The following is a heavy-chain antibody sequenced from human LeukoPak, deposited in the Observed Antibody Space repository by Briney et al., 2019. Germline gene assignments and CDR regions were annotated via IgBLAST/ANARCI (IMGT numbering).Heavy chain of an antibody. D-gene: IGHD3-10*01. CDR2: IYSGGST. CDR1: GFTVSSNY. CDR3: AWTVDMVRGPVFDY. J-gene: IGHJ4*02. V-gene: IGHV3-53*04. Sequence: PGGSLRLSCAASGFTVSSNYMSWVRQAPGKGLEWVSVIYSGGSTYYADSVKGRFTISRHNSKNTLYLQMNSLRAEDTAVYYCAWTVDMVRGPVFDYWGQGTLVTVSP.